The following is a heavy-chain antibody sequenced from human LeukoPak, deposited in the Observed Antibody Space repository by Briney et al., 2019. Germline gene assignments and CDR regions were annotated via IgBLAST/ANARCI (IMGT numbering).Heavy chain of an antibody. D-gene: IGHD1-26*01. V-gene: IGHV3-30-3*01. J-gene: IGHJ4*02. CDR3: ARDAYSGSYLDY. CDR1: GFTFSSYA. CDR2: ISYDGSNK. Sequence: GGSLRLSCAASGFTFSSYAMSWVRQAPGKGLEWVAVISYDGSNKYYADSVKGRFTISRDNSKNTLYLQMNSLRAEDTAVYYCARDAYSGSYLDYWGQGTLVTVSS.